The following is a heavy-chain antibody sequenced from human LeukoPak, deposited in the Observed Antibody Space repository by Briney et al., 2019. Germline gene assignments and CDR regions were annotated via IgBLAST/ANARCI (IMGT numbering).Heavy chain of an antibody. V-gene: IGHV4-34*01. J-gene: IGHJ4*02. Sequence: SETLSLTCAVYNGSLSGYSWSWIRQPPGKGLEWIGEINHSGGTNYNPSLKSRVTISLDTSKNQFSLKVNSVTAADTAVYYCARSRYGSSPDYWGQGTLVTVSS. CDR2: INHSGGT. CDR3: ARSRYGSSPDY. D-gene: IGHD6-6*01. CDR1: NGSLSGYS.